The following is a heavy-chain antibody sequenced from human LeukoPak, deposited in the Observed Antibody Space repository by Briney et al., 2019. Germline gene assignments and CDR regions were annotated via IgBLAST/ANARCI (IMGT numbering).Heavy chain of an antibody. J-gene: IGHJ4*02. D-gene: IGHD6-19*01. Sequence: PSETLSLTCAVYGGSFSGYYWSWIRQPPGKGLEWIGEINHSGSTNYSPSLKSRVTISVDTSKNQFSLKLSSVTAADTAVYYCARLAVAGRDYDYWGQGTLVTVSS. V-gene: IGHV4-34*01. CDR1: GGSFSGYY. CDR3: ARLAVAGRDYDY. CDR2: INHSGST.